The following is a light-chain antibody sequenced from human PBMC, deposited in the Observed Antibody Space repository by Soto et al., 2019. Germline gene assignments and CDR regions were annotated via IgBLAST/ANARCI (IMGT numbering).Light chain of an antibody. V-gene: IGKV1-9*01. CDR3: QQLNSYPIT. CDR1: QGISSY. CDR2: AAS. Sequence: EIQLTQSPSFLSASLGDRVTITCRASQGISSYLAWYQQKPGKAPKLLIYAASTLETGVPSRFSGSGSGTEFTLTISSLQPEDFATYYCQQLNSYPITFGQGTRLEIK. J-gene: IGKJ5*01.